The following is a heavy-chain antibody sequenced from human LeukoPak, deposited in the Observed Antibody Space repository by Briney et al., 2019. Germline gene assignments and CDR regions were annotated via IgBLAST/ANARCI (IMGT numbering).Heavy chain of an antibody. CDR3: ARAGGSPALMVSAEYFQH. J-gene: IGHJ1*01. D-gene: IGHD1-26*01. Sequence: PRASVKISCKASGYTFTNHHIHWVRQVPGQGLEWVAMINLIDGTTSHAQRVQGRITMTSDSSTSTVYMELSSLRSEDTAVYYCARAGGSPALMVSAEYFQHWGQGTLVTVSS. CDR1: GYTFTNHH. V-gene: IGHV1-46*01. CDR2: INLIDGTT.